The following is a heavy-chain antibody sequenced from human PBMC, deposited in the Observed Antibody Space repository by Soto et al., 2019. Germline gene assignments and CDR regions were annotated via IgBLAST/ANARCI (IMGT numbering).Heavy chain of an antibody. J-gene: IGHJ4*02. CDR2: IYYSGST. CDR3: ARVAITGTTLFDY. D-gene: IGHD1-7*01. CDR1: GGSVSSGSYY. Sequence: PSETLSLTCTVSGGSVSSGSYYWSWIRQPPGKGLEWIGYIYYSGSTNYNPSLKSRVTISVDTSKNQFSLKLSSVTAADTAVYYCARVAITGTTLFDYWGQGTLVTVSS. V-gene: IGHV4-61*01.